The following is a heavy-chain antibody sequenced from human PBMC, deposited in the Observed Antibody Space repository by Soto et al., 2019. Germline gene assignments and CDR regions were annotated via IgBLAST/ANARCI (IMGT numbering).Heavy chain of an antibody. D-gene: IGHD1-26*01. CDR1: GCTLSSCA. CDR3: GKGRSYYYYYGVDV. Sequence: GGSLRLSCAASGCTLSSCAMGGVRQAPGKGLEWVSDIIDSGGSTYYADAVKGRFTISRDNSKSTLYLQMNSLRAEDTAVYYCGKGRSYYYYYGVDVWGQGTTVTVSS. V-gene: IGHV3-23*01. J-gene: IGHJ6*02. CDR2: IIDSGGST.